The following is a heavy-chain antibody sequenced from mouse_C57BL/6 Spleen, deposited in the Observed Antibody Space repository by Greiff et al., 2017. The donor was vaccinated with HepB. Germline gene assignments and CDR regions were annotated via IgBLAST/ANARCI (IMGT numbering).Heavy chain of an antibody. CDR1: GYTFTDHT. J-gene: IGHJ2*01. CDR2: IYPRDGST. V-gene: IGHV1-78*01. Sequence: VQLQQSDAELVKPGASVKISCKVSGYTFTDHTIHWMKQRPEQGLEWIGYIYPRDGSTKNNEKFKGKATLTADKSSSTAYMQLNSLTSEDSAVYFCAKGYGSFYYFDYWGQGTTLTVSS. CDR3: AKGYGSFYYFDY. D-gene: IGHD1-1*01.